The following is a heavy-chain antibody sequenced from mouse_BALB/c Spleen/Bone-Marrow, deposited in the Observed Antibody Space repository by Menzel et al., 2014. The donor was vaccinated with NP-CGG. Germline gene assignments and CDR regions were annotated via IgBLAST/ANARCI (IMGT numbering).Heavy chain of an antibody. D-gene: IGHD2-10*02. CDR3: ARWGYGSLGFAY. Sequence: QVQLQQSAVELARPGASVKVSCKASGYTFTVYTMHWVKQRPGQGLEWIGYINPSSGYAEYNQNFKDKTALTADKSSSTAYMQLSSLTSEDSAVYYCARWGYGSLGFAYWGQGTLVTVSA. CDR1: GYTFTVYT. CDR2: INPSSGYA. V-gene: IGHV1-4*02. J-gene: IGHJ3*01.